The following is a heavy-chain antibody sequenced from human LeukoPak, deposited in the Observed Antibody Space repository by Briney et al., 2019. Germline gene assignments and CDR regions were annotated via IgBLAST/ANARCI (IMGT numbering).Heavy chain of an antibody. CDR3: ARWRGSTSERSDY. J-gene: IGHJ4*02. CDR1: GFTFSDYW. V-gene: IGHV3-7*01. CDR2: IKQDGSAK. D-gene: IGHD2-2*01. Sequence: GGSLRLSCTASGFTFSDYWMTWVRQAPGKGLEWVANIKQDGSAKYYVDSVKGRFTISRDNAKNSLYLQMDSLRVEDTATYYCARWRGSTSERSDYWGQGTLVTVAS.